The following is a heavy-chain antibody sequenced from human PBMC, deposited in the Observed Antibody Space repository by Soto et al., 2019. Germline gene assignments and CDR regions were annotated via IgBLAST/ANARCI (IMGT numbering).Heavy chain of an antibody. Sequence: EVQLVESGGGLVQPGGSLRLSCAACGITFSDYWMSWVRQAPGKGLEWVANIKEDGSEKYYVDSVKGRFTISRDNAKNSLYMQMNSLRAEDTAVYYCARDYNREFDYWGQGTPVTVPS. D-gene: IGHD3-10*01. J-gene: IGHJ4*02. CDR3: ARDYNREFDY. CDR2: IKEDGSEK. V-gene: IGHV3-7*05. CDR1: GITFSDYW.